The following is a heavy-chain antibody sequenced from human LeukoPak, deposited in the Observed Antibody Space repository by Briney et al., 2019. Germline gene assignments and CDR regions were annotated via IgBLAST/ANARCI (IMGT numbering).Heavy chain of an antibody. CDR2: ITSNSGGT. J-gene: IGHJ4*02. CDR1: ANSFSDYS. Sequence: ASVKVSCKTSANSFSDYSIHWVRQAPGQGLEWMGRITSNSGGTNYAQNFQGRVTMTRDPSISTAYMELSGLTSDDTAVYYCARGGSGSGYLYYFDYWGQGNMVSVSS. D-gene: IGHD3-10*01. V-gene: IGHV1-2*06. CDR3: ARGGSGSGYLYYFDY.